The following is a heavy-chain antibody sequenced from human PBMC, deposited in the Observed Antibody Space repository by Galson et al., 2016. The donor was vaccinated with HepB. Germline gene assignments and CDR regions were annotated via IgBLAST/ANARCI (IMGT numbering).Heavy chain of an antibody. CDR2: IPSNGIGA. V-gene: IGHV3-23*05. D-gene: IGHD3-3*01. J-gene: IGHJ4*02. CDR3: AEDLDTSGYDLFGPWGS. CDR1: GFTFDSYA. Sequence: SLRLSCAASGFTFDSYAMSWVRQAPGKGMEWISGIPSNGIGAQYAGAVKGRFIISRDSSKNVLYLQMKSLRAEDTAKYYCAEDLDTSGYDLFGPWGSWGQGILVIVSS.